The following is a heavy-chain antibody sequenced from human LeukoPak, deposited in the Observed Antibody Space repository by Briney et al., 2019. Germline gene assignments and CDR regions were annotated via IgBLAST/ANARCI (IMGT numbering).Heavy chain of an antibody. Sequence: SETLSLTCTVSGGSISSSSYYWGWIRQPPGKGLEWIGSIYYSGSTNYNPSLKSRVTISVDTSKNQFSLKLSSVTAADTAVYYCARVRGDFWSGPNAFDIWGQGTMVTVSS. CDR1: GGSISSSSYY. CDR2: IYYSGST. CDR3: ARVRGDFWSGPNAFDI. J-gene: IGHJ3*02. V-gene: IGHV4-39*07. D-gene: IGHD3-3*01.